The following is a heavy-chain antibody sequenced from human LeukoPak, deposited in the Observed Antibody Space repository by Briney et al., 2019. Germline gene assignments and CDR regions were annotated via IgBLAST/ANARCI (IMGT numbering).Heavy chain of an antibody. CDR1: GYTFTSYD. CDR2: IIPIFGTA. V-gene: IGHV1-69*05. Sequence: GASVKVSCKASGYTFTSYDINWVRQATGQGLEWMGRIIPIFGTANYAQKFQGRVTITTDESTSTAYMELSSLRSEDTAVYYCASLLGGHGSYFDYWGQGTLVTVSS. J-gene: IGHJ4*02. CDR3: ASLLGGHGSYFDY. D-gene: IGHD3-10*01.